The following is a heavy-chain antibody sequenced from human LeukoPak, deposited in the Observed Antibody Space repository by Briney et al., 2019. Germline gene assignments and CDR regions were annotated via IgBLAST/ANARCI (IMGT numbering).Heavy chain of an antibody. D-gene: IGHD6-13*01. J-gene: IGHJ4*02. V-gene: IGHV4-59*01. Sequence: SETLSLTCSVSGGSISTYYWSWIRQLPGKGLEWIGYIYYTGTTNYNPSLRSRVTISVDTSRNQFSLRLSSVTAADTAVYYCAREVRDSSSWYYFDYWGQGTLVTVSS. CDR1: GGSISTYY. CDR2: IYYTGTT. CDR3: AREVRDSSSWYYFDY.